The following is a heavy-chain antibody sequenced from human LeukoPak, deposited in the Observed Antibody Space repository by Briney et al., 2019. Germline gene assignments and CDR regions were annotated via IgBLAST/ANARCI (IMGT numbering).Heavy chain of an antibody. V-gene: IGHV3-20*04. CDR3: ARGNDILTGYYDHGFDY. CDR2: INWNGGST. CDR1: GFTFDDYG. D-gene: IGHD3-9*01. Sequence: GGSLRLSCAASGFTFDDYGMSWVRQAPGKGLEWVSGINWNGGSTGYADSVKGRFTISRDNAKNSLYLQMNSLRAEDTALYYCARGNDILTGYYDHGFDYWGQGTLVTVSS. J-gene: IGHJ4*02.